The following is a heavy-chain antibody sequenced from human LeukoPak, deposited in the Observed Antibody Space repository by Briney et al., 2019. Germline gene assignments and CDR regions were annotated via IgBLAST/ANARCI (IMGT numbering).Heavy chain of an antibody. D-gene: IGHD3-10*01. V-gene: IGHV3-23*01. J-gene: IGHJ6*02. CDR2: ISGSGGST. CDR3: AKVPNYYGSGSPMDV. Sequence: PGGSLRLSCAASGFTFSSYAMSWVRQAPGKGLEWVSAISGSGGSTYYADSVKGRFTISRDNSKNTLYLQMNSLRAEDTAVYYCAKVPNYYGSGSPMDVWGQGTTVTVSS. CDR1: GFTFSSYA.